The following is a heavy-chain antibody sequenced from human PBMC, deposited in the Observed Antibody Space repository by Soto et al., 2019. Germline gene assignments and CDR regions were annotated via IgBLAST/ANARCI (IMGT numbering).Heavy chain of an antibody. CDR3: EGEMGGTQGPFDN. V-gene: IGHV3-23*01. J-gene: IGHJ4*02. D-gene: IGHD1-26*01. CDR2: LSNTGRRT. CDR1: VFPFGANA. Sequence: EVQVLESGGGLVQPGGSLRLSCVVSVFPFGANAMSWVRQAPGKGLEWVSGLSNTGRRTSYADSVKGRFNISRDNSENTVYLQMNSLRVEDTGVYYCEGEMGGTQGPFDNWGQGTLVTLSS.